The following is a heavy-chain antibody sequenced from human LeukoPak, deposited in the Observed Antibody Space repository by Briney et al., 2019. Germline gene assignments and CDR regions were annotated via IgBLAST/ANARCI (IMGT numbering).Heavy chain of an antibody. CDR1: GFTFTSYD. D-gene: IGHD2-2*02. CDR3: VRDGEGAAISVNYWFDP. V-gene: IGHV1-8*01. J-gene: IGHJ5*02. Sequence: VKVSCXASGFTFTSYDINWVRQASGQGLEWMGWMNPNNGNTGYAQKFQGRVTMTRDTSISTAYMELRGLRSEDTAVYYCVRDGEGAAISVNYWFDPWGQGTLVTVSS. CDR2: MNPNNGNT.